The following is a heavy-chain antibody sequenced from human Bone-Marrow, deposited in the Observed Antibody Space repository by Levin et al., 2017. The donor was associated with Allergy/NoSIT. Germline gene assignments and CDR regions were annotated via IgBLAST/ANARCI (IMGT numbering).Heavy chain of an antibody. J-gene: IGHJ5*02. CDR2: IDPNNGGT. V-gene: IGHV1-2*02. D-gene: IGHD2-8*02. CDR3: AKDWNERYCSDA. Sequence: ASVKVSCKASGYTFTGHQMHWVRQAPGQGLEWMGMIDPNNGGTNYAPKFRGRVTMTSDTSVNTAYLELTRLASDDTAIYYCAKDWNERYCSDAWGQGTLVTVSS. CDR1: GYTFTGHQ.